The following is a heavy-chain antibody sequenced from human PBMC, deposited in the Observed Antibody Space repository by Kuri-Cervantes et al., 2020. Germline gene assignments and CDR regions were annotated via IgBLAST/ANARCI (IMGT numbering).Heavy chain of an antibody. D-gene: IGHD3-22*01. CDR1: GGSISSSSHY. J-gene: IGHJ4*02. CDR2: ISHSGST. V-gene: IGHV4-61*01. CDR3: ARVFTSGYGLFDY. Sequence: SETLSLTCTVSGGSISSSSHYWSWIRQPPGMGLEWIGYISHSGSTTYNPSLQSRVTISVDTFKNQCSLKVRSVTAADTAVYFCARVFTSGYGLFDYWGQGALVTVSS.